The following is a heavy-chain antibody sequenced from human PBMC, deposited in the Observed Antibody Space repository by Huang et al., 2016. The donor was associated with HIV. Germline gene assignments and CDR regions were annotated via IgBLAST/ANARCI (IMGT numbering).Heavy chain of an antibody. V-gene: IGHV1-18*01. CDR1: GYTFTSYG. Sequence: QIQLMQSGPELKQPGASVKVSCKASGYTFTSYGITWVRQAPGQGPEWMGGISAASGDTEYAQKFQGRATLTTDTSTNIADMELRSLRSDDTAKYYCARDPKYHRIGYYRQRRGIDIWGQGTMVIVSS. J-gene: IGHJ3*02. CDR3: ARDPKYHRIGYYRQRRGIDI. D-gene: IGHD3-22*01. CDR2: ISAASGDT.